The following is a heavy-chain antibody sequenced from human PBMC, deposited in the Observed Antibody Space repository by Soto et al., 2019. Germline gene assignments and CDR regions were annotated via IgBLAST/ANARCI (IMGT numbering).Heavy chain of an antibody. V-gene: IGHV3-30-3*01. CDR1: VFSFTSYA. Sequence: PWWSLRLSCSASVFSFTSYAIHWFRQAPGKGLEWVAVVSYDGTNKQYADSVKGRFIISRDNSKNTLSLQMNSLRVEDTAVYYCAREVWEHTPRGVYYYYGMDLWGQGTTVTVSS. D-gene: IGHD1-26*01. J-gene: IGHJ6*02. CDR3: AREVWEHTPRGVYYYYGMDL. CDR2: VSYDGTNK.